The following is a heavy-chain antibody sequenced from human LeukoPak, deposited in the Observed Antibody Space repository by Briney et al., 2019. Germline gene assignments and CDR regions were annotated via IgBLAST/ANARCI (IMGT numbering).Heavy chain of an antibody. D-gene: IGHD6-13*01. V-gene: IGHV4-59*08. CDR3: ARRAGYSSSWYNYYYYGMDV. CDR2: IYYSGST. J-gene: IGHJ6*02. Sequence: SETLSLTCTVSGGSISSYYWSWIRQPPGKGLEWIGYIYYSGSTNYNPSLKSRVTISVDTSKNQFSLKLSSVTAADTAVYYCARRAGYSSSWYNYYYYGMDVWGQGTTVPVSS. CDR1: GGSISSYY.